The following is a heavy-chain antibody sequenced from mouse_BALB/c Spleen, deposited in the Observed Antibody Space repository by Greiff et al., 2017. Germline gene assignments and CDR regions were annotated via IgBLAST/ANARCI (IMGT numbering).Heavy chain of an antibody. D-gene: IGHD2-2*01. V-gene: IGHV5-6-5*01. J-gene: IGHJ2*01. CDR3: ARDPGYADY. CDR1: GFTFSSYA. CDR2: ISSGGST. Sequence: EVQVVESGGGLVKPGGSLKLSCAASGFTFSSYAMSWVRQTPEKRLEWVASISSGGSTYYPDSVKGRFTISRDNARNILYLQMSSLRSEDTAMYYCARDPGYADYWGQGTTLTVSS.